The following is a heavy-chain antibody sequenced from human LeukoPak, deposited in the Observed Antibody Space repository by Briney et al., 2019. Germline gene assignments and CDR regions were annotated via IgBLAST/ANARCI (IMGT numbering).Heavy chain of an antibody. J-gene: IGHJ3*02. CDR2: ISSSSSII. Sequence: PGGFLRLSCTASGFTVSSNYMSWVRQAPGKGLEWVSYISSSSSIIYYADSVKGRFTISRDNAKNSLYLQMNSLRAEDTAVYYCAREGALENAFDIWGQGTMVTVSS. CDR1: GFTVSSNY. CDR3: AREGALENAFDI. V-gene: IGHV3-48*01. D-gene: IGHD1-26*01.